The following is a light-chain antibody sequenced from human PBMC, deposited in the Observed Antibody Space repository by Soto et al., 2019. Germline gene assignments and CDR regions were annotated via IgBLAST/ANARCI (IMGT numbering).Light chain of an antibody. Sequence: EIVMTQSPGTLSVSPGARATLSCRASQSVSSSLAWYQQKPGQAPRLLIYGASTRATGFPATFSGRGSGTEFTLTISSLQSEDFALYYCHQYENWPQTFGPGTKVDIK. CDR2: GAS. J-gene: IGKJ1*01. V-gene: IGKV3-15*01. CDR1: QSVSSS. CDR3: HQYENWPQT.